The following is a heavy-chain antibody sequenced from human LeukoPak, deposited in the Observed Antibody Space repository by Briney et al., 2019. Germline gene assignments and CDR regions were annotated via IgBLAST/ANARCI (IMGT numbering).Heavy chain of an antibody. CDR2: IYPGDSDT. V-gene: IGHV5-51*01. Sequence: GESLKISCKGSGYSFTSYWIGWVCQMPGKGLEWMGIIYPGDSDTRYSPSFQGQVTISADKSISTAYLQWSSLKASDTAMYYCARFIVVVTASIAPYNWFDPWGQGTLVTVSS. D-gene: IGHD2-21*02. CDR1: GYSFTSYW. J-gene: IGHJ5*02. CDR3: ARFIVVVTASIAPYNWFDP.